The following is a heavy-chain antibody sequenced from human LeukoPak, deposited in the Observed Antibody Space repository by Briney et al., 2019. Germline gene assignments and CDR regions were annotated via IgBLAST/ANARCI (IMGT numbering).Heavy chain of an antibody. CDR2: IIPIFGTA. V-gene: IGHV1-69*05. CDR1: GGTFSSYA. J-gene: IGHJ3*02. D-gene: IGHD3-22*01. CDR3: ARQCYYDSSGYYVGGAYDI. Sequence: ASVKVSCKASGGTFSSYAISWVRQAPGQGLEWMGGIIPIFGTANYAQNFQGRVTFTTDESTSTAYMELSSLRSEDTAVYYCARQCYYDSSGYYVGGAYDIWGQGTMVTVSS.